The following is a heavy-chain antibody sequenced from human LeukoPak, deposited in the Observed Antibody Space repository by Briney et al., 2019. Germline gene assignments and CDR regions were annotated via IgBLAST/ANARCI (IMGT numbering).Heavy chain of an antibody. CDR3: VREWVGWGKRYNWFDR. D-gene: IGHD7-27*01. V-gene: IGHV3-7*01. J-gene: IGHJ5*02. Sequence: GGPQRLSCAACELIFSNYWMSGARQPTGRGLEWGANKNQDGSKKYYVGSVKGRFTIYRKNSKNSLHLQMSSLRAEGTDVYYCVREWVGWGKRYNWFDRWGQGTLATVSS. CDR1: ELIFSNYW. CDR2: KNQDGSKK.